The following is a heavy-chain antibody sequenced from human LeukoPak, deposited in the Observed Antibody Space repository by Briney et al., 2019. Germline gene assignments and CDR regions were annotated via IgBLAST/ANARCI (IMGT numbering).Heavy chain of an antibody. J-gene: IGHJ3*02. D-gene: IGHD1-26*01. Sequence: PSQTLSLTCTVSGGSVSSGSYSWSWIRQPAGKGLEWIGRIYTSGSTNYNPSLKSRVTISVDTSKTQFSLKRSSVTAADTAVYYCGRGRETQDAFDIWGQGTMVTVSS. CDR2: IYTSGST. V-gene: IGHV4-61*02. CDR3: GRGRETQDAFDI. CDR1: GGSVSSGSYS.